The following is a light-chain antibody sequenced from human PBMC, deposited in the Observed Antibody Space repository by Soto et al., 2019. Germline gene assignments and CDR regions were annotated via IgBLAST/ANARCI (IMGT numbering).Light chain of an antibody. CDR3: SSYTSSSTRV. J-gene: IGLJ2*01. CDR2: DVS. V-gene: IGLV2-14*01. Sequence: QSALTQPASVSGSPGQSITISCTGTSXDVGGYNYVSWYQQHPGKAPKLMIYDVSNRPSGVSNRFSGSKSGNTASLTISGLQAEDEADYYCSSYTSSSTRVFGGGTKVTVL. CDR1: SXDVGGYNY.